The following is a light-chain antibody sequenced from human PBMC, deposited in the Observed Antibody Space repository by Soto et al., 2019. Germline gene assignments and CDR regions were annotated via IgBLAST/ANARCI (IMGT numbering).Light chain of an antibody. V-gene: IGKV3-11*01. Sequence: EIVLTQSPVTMSLSPGERATLSCRASQSFRTYLAWYQVKPGQAPRLLIYDASRRSSGVPARFSGSGSGTDFTLTISSLEPSDFALYSCHQRNTWPPITFGQGKRLEI. CDR2: DAS. J-gene: IGKJ5*01. CDR1: QSFRTY. CDR3: HQRNTWPPIT.